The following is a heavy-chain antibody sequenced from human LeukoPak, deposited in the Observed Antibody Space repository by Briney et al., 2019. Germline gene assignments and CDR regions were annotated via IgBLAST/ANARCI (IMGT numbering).Heavy chain of an antibody. Sequence: ASVKVSCKPSGYTFTNYDINWVRQATGQGREWMGWMNPNSGNTGSAQKFQGRVSMTRNTSISTAYMELSSLRSEDTAVYYCAKGGVGVTPEFDYWGQGTLVTVSS. D-gene: IGHD1-26*01. CDR2: MNPNSGNT. V-gene: IGHV1-8*01. J-gene: IGHJ4*02. CDR3: AKGGVGVTPEFDY. CDR1: GYTFTNYD.